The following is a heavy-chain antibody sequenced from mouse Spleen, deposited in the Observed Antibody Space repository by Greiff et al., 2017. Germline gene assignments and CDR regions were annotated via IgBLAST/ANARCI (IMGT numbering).Heavy chain of an antibody. V-gene: IGHV1-15*01. CDR1: GYTFTDYE. CDR2: IDPETGGT. J-gene: IGHJ2*01. CDR3: TRREGDPYFDY. Sequence: QVQLQQSGAELVRPGASVTLSCKASGYTFTDYEMHWVKQTPVHGLEWIGAIDPETGGTAYNQKFKGKAILTADKSSSTAYMELRSLTSEDSAVYYCTRREGDPYFDYWGQGTTLTVSS.